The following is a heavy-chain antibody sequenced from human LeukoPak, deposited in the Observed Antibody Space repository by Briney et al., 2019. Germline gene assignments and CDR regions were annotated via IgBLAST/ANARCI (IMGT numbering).Heavy chain of an antibody. Sequence: SETLSLTCTVPGGSISSSSYYWGWIRQPPGKGLEWIGSIYYSGSTYYNPSLKSRVTISVDTSKNQFSLKLSSVTAADTAVYYCAGDSYGHRTPFDYWGQGTLVTVSS. J-gene: IGHJ4*02. V-gene: IGHV4-39*02. CDR3: AGDSYGHRTPFDY. CDR2: IYYSGST. CDR1: GGSISSSSYY. D-gene: IGHD5-18*01.